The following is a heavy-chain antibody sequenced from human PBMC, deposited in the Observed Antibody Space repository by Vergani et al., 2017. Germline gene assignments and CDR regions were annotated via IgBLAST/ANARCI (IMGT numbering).Heavy chain of an antibody. D-gene: IGHD3-22*01. V-gene: IGHV3-23*01. CDR1: GFTFSSYA. Sequence: EVQLLESGGGLVQPGGSLRLSCVSSGFTFSSYAMSWVRQAPGKGLEWFSVISGSGGSTYYADSVKGRFTISRDNSKNTLYLQMNSLRAEDTAVYYCAKGALSGYYYDTSGYGPWGQGTLVTVSS. J-gene: IGHJ5*02. CDR3: AKGALSGYYYDTSGYGP. CDR2: ISGSGGST.